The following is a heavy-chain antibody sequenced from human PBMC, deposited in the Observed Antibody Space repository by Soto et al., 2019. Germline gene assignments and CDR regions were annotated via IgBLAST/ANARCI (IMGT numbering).Heavy chain of an antibody. CDR2: IIPIFGTA. J-gene: IGHJ1*01. V-gene: IGHV1-69*12. D-gene: IGHD3-22*01. CDR1: GGTFSSYG. Sequence: QVQLVQSGAEVKKPGSSVKVSCKASGGTFSSYGISWVRQAPEQGLEWMGGIIPIFGTANYAQKFEGRVRITGDEPTSTAYMELSSLRSEDTPVYYCAGLPDYYDSRGQLYFQHWGQGTLVTVSS. CDR3: AGLPDYYDSRGQLYFQH.